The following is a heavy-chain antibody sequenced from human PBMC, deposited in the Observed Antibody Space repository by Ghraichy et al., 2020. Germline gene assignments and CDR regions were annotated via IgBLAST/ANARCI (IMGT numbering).Heavy chain of an antibody. D-gene: IGHD2-2*01. CDR3: ARVHYAQYYYHYYGMDV. V-gene: IGHV3-7*01. J-gene: IGHJ6*02. Sequence: GGSLRLSCAASRFTFSSYWMSWVRQAPGKGLEWVANIKQDGSEKYYVDSVKGRFTISRDNAKNSLDLQMNSLRAEDTGVYYCARVHYAQYYYHYYGMDVWGQGTTVTVSS. CDR1: RFTFSSYW. CDR2: IKQDGSEK.